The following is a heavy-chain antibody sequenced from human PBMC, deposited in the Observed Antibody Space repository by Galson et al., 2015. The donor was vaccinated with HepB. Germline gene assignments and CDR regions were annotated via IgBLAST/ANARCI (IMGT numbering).Heavy chain of an antibody. CDR3: ARAKYYDLWSHPYWYFDL. J-gene: IGHJ2*01. V-gene: IGHV4-61*02. CDR2: VSNSGGT. CDR1: GGSISSNSYY. D-gene: IGHD3-3*01. Sequence: TLSLTCTVSGGSISSNSYYWSWIRQPAGKGLEWIGRVSNSGGTSYNPSLRSRLTMSVGTSKNYFSLKLRSVTAADTAVYYCARAKYYDLWSHPYWYFDLWGRGTLVTVSS.